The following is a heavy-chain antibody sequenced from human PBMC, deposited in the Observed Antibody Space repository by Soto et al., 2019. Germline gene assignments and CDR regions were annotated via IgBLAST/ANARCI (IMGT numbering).Heavy chain of an antibody. CDR2: ISWNSGSI. CDR1: GFTFDDYA. V-gene: IGHV3-9*01. D-gene: IGHD6-6*01. J-gene: IGHJ4*02. CDR3: AKGAEAARHFDY. Sequence: EVQLVESGGGLVQPGRSLRLSCAASGFTFDDYAMHWVRQAPGKGLEWVSGISWNSGSIGYADSVKGRFTISRDNAKNSLYLQMNSLRAEDTALYYCAKGAEAARHFDYWGQGTLVTVSS.